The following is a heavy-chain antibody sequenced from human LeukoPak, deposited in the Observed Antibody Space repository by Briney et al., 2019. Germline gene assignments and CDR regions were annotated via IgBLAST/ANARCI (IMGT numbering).Heavy chain of an antibody. CDR3: AKEISGATSGTY. CDR2: ISAGGGSA. Sequence: GGSPRLSCAASGFTFSSDAMTWVRQAPGKGLEWVSGISAGGGSAFYADSVKGRFAISRDNSRNTLYLQMSRLRAEDTAVYYCAKEISGATSGTYWGQGTLVTVSS. D-gene: IGHD6-25*01. J-gene: IGHJ4*02. V-gene: IGHV3-23*01. CDR1: GFTFSSDA.